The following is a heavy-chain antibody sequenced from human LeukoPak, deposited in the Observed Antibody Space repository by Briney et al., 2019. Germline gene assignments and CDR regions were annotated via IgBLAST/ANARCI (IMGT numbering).Heavy chain of an antibody. J-gene: IGHJ4*02. CDR3: AKDGYYYDSSGYYYFDY. Sequence: GGSLRLSCAASGFTFSSYAMSWVRQAPGKGLEWVSAISGSGGSTYYADSVKGRFTISRDNSKNTLYLQMDSLRAEDTAVYYCAKDGYYYDSSGYYYFDYWGRGTLVTVSS. D-gene: IGHD3-22*01. CDR1: GFTFSSYA. V-gene: IGHV3-23*01. CDR2: ISGSGGST.